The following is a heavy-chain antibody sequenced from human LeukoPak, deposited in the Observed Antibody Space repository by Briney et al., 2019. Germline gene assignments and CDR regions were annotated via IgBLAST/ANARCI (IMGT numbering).Heavy chain of an antibody. V-gene: IGHV1-69*01. J-gene: IGHJ4*02. D-gene: IGHD3-3*01. CDR1: GGTFSSYA. CDR3: ARGERSGDFWSGYYLN. Sequence: GSSVKVSCKASGGTFSSYAISWVRQAPGQGLEWMGGIIPIFGTANYAQKFQGRVTITADESTSTAYMELSSLRSEDTAVYYCARGERSGDFWSGYYLNWGQGTLVTVSS. CDR2: IIPIFGTA.